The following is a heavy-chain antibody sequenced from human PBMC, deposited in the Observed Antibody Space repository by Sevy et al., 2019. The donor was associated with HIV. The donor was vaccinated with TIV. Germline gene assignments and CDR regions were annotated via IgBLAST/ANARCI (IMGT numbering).Heavy chain of an antibody. Sequence: ASVKVSCKASGYTFTSYGISWVRRAPGQGLEWMGWISAYNGNTNYAQKLQGRVTMTTDTSTSTAYMELRSLRSDDTAVYYCARDYCSGGSCYESSNWFDPWGQGTLVTVSS. CDR1: GYTFTSYG. D-gene: IGHD2-15*01. CDR3: ARDYCSGGSCYESSNWFDP. V-gene: IGHV1-18*01. CDR2: ISAYNGNT. J-gene: IGHJ5*02.